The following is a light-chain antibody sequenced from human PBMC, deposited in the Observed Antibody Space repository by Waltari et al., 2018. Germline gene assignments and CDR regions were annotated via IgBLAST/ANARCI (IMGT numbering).Light chain of an antibody. CDR2: RSS. V-gene: IGKV1-5*03. CDR3: QYYFLYSRG. CDR1: ESIDDW. Sequence: DIQMTQSPSTLSASVGDRVTITCRARESIDDWMAWYQQEPGKAPKLLIYRSSTLQSGVPSSFSCSGSGTEFTLTITSLQPGDFGSYYCQYYFLYSRGFGQGTKVEIK. J-gene: IGKJ2*03.